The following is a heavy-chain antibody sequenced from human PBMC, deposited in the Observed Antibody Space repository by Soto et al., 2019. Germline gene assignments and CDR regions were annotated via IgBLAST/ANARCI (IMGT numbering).Heavy chain of an antibody. Sequence: QVQLVESGGRLVKPGGSLRLSCAASGFSFGDYYMSWIRQAPGKGLEWISFISSSASYRDYADSVRGRFTISRDNVNNSLYLQMNSLTVEDTAVYYCVKDGVDSGSSIAVNWGRGTLVTVSS. V-gene: IGHV3-11*06. J-gene: IGHJ4*02. D-gene: IGHD1-26*01. CDR1: GFSFGDYY. CDR3: VKDGVDSGSSIAVN. CDR2: ISSSASYR.